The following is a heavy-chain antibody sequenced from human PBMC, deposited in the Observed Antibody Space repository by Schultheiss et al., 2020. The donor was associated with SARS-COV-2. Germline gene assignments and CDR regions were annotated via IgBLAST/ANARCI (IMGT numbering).Heavy chain of an antibody. Sequence: SETLSLTCAVSGYSISSGYYWGWIRQPPGKGLEWIGSIYHSGSTYYNPSLKSRVTISVDTSKNQFSLKLSSVTAADTAVYYCARGSIGVDFWSGYPLYNPSDAFDIWGQGTMVTVSS. J-gene: IGHJ3*02. CDR2: IYHSGST. V-gene: IGHV4-38-2*01. CDR1: GYSISSGYY. CDR3: ARGSIGVDFWSGYPLYNPSDAFDI. D-gene: IGHD3-3*01.